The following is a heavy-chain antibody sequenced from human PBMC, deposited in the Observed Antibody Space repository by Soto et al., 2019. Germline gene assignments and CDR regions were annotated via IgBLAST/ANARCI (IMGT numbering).Heavy chain of an antibody. CDR2: IYPGDSDT. Sequence: GDSLKIACKGSGYSFTSYWIGWVRQMPGKGLEGIGIIYPGDSDTRYSPSFQGQVTISADKSLSTAYLQWSSLKASDPAMYYCATPGGSIAAAGTSHTYGMDVWGQGTTVTVSS. CDR3: ATPGGSIAAAGTSHTYGMDV. J-gene: IGHJ6*02. D-gene: IGHD6-13*01. V-gene: IGHV5-51*01. CDR1: GYSFTSYW.